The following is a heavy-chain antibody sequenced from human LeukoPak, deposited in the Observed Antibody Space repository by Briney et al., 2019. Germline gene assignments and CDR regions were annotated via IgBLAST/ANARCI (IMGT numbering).Heavy chain of an antibody. Sequence: KPSETLSLTCTVSGGSISSSSYYWGWIRQPPGKGLEWIGSIYYSGSTYYNPSLKSRVTISVDTSKNSFSLNVTSLTAADTAVYYCARHGNWEPFDYWGQGSLVTVSS. CDR1: GGSISSSSYY. V-gene: IGHV4-39*01. D-gene: IGHD1-1*01. CDR2: IYYSGST. CDR3: ARHGNWEPFDY. J-gene: IGHJ4*02.